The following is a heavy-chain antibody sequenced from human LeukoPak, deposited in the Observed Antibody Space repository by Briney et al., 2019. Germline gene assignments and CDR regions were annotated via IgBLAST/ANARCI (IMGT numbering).Heavy chain of an antibody. D-gene: IGHD3-16*01. CDR3: ARQSPEFTDYSGGYYFDN. V-gene: IGHV4-39*01. CDR1: GGSISNNNYY. Sequence: TSETLSLTCTVSGGSISNNNYYWAWIRQPPGKGLECIGSIYYSGSPYYNPSLKSRVTQSVDTSKNQFSLNLNSVTVADTAVYYCARQSPEFTDYSGGYYFDNWGQGTLVTVSS. J-gene: IGHJ4*02. CDR2: IYYSGSP.